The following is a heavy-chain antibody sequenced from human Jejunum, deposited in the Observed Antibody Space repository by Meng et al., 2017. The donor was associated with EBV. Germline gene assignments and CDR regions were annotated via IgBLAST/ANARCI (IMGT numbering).Heavy chain of an antibody. CDR3: TREWGSDY. CDR1: GIIFSEHA. V-gene: IGHV3-30-3*01. J-gene: IGHJ4*02. D-gene: IGHD3-16*01. CDR2: ISNAGNNK. Sequence: VRLVEGWGGEVPPGRSQRLSCAASGIIFSEHAMQWVRQAPGKGLKWVALISNAGNNKYYADSVKGRFTTSSDNSKNTLYLQMNSLSVDATALYYCTREWGSDYWGQGTLVTVSS.